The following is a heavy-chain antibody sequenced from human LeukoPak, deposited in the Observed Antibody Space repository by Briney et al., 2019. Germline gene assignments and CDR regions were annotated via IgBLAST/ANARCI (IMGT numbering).Heavy chain of an antibody. Sequence: GGALRLSCAAAGFTFSNAWMKWVRQAAGKGLEWVGRIKSKTDGGTTDYAARVKGRFTISRDDSENTLSLQMNSLKPEDTAVYYCTTDPDDYGGNSPFDWGQGTPVTVS. CDR3: TTDPDDYGGNSPFD. CDR1: GFTFSNAW. CDR2: IKSKTDGGTT. J-gene: IGHJ4*02. D-gene: IGHD4-23*01. V-gene: IGHV3-15*07.